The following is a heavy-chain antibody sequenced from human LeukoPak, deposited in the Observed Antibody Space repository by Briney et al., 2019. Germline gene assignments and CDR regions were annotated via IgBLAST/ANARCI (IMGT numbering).Heavy chain of an antibody. V-gene: IGHV4-34*01. D-gene: IGHD6-19*01. CDR2: INHSGGT. CDR1: GGSFSSYY. J-gene: IGHJ4*02. CDR3: ASERRYSSGRWDYYFDY. Sequence: SETLSLTCAVYGGSFSSYYWGWIRQPPGKGLEWIGEINHSGGTIYNPSLKSRVAVSVDTPKNQFSLKLSSVTAADTAVYYCASERRYSSGRWDYYFDYWGQGTLVTVSS.